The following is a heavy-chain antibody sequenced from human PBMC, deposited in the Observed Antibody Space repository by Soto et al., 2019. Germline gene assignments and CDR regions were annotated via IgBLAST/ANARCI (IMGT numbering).Heavy chain of an antibody. Sequence: QVQLQQSGPGLVKPSQTLSLTCAISGDSVSSNSAAWNWIRQSPSRGLEWLGRTYYRSKWYNDYAEFVKSRITINPDTSKNQFSLQLNSVTPEDTAVYYCARVTKIAAAGTFYYYGMDVWGHGTTVTVSS. D-gene: IGHD6-13*01. CDR3: ARVTKIAAAGTFYYYGMDV. CDR1: GDSVSSNSAA. CDR2: TYYRSKWYN. V-gene: IGHV6-1*01. J-gene: IGHJ6*02.